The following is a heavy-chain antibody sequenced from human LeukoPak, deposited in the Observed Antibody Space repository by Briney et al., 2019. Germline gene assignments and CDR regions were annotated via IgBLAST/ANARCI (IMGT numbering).Heavy chain of an antibody. D-gene: IGHD6-13*01. V-gene: IGHV4-59*11. CDR2: IYYSGST. CDR3: ARDSTGSSWNDY. Sequence: SETLSLTCAVSGGSISSHCWSWIRQPPGKGLEWIGYIYYSGSTNYNPSLKSRVTMSVDTSKNQFSLKLSSVTAADTAVYYCARDSTGSSWNDYWGQGTLVTVSS. J-gene: IGHJ4*02. CDR1: GGSISSHC.